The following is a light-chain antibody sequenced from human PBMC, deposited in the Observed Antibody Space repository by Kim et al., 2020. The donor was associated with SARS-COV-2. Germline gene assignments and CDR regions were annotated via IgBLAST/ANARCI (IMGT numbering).Light chain of an antibody. CDR3: QQYGNSPYT. CDR2: GAS. J-gene: IGKJ2*01. Sequence: LSPGERATLSCRASQSVTSNYIAWYQQNPGQAPRLLILGASSRATGIPDRFSGSGSGTDFTLTISRLEPEDFAVYHCQQYGNSPYTFGQGTKLDI. CDR1: QSVTSNY. V-gene: IGKV3-20*01.